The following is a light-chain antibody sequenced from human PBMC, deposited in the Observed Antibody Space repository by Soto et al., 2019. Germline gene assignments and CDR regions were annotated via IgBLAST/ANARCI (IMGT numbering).Light chain of an antibody. J-gene: IGLJ2*01. CDR1: SSNIGSHT. CDR3: AAWDDRLNGVV. CDR2: SNT. Sequence: QSVLTQPPSASGTPGQTIAIYCSGGSSNIGSHTVNWYQQLPGTAPRLLIYSNTQRPSGVPDRFSGSKSGTSASLAISGLQCEYEGDYYCAAWDDRLNGVVFGGGTKLTVL. V-gene: IGLV1-44*01.